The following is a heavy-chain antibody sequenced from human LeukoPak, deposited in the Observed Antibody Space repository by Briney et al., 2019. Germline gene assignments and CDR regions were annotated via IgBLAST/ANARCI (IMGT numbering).Heavy chain of an antibody. CDR2: ISYSGST. Sequence: SETLSLTCTVSGGSISSYHWSWVRQPPGKGLERIGLISYSGSTTYSPSLKSRVTISADTSKNQISLKLSSVTAADTAVYYCASFVYSTSSGFFDYWGQGTLVTVSS. V-gene: IGHV4-59*01. CDR1: GGSISSYH. CDR3: ASFVYSTSSGFFDY. D-gene: IGHD6-6*01. J-gene: IGHJ4*02.